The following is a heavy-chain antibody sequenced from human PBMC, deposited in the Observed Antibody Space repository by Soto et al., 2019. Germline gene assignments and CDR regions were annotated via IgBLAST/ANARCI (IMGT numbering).Heavy chain of an antibody. Sequence: QVQLVESGGGVVQPGRSLRLSCAASGFTFSSYGMHWVRQAPGKGLEWVAVISYDGSNKYYADSVKGRFTISRDNSKNTLYLKMNSLRAEDTAVYYCAKDGRDCSGGSCNYYYYYYGMDVW. V-gene: IGHV3-30*18. J-gene: IGHJ6*01. CDR2: ISYDGSNK. CDR3: AKDGRDCSGGSCNYYYYYYGMDV. CDR1: GFTFSSYG. D-gene: IGHD2-15*01.